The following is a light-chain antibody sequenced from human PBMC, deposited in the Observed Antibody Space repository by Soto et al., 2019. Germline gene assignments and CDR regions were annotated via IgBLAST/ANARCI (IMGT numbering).Light chain of an antibody. V-gene: IGLV2-14*03. Sequence: QSVLTQPASVSGSPGQSITISCTGNSSDVGGHDYVSWYQHHTGKAPKLMIYDVSNRPSGVSNRFSGSKSGNTASLTISGLQAEDEADYYCSSYTTSSTYVFGTGTRSPS. J-gene: IGLJ1*01. CDR3: SSYTTSSTYV. CDR2: DVS. CDR1: SSDVGGHDY.